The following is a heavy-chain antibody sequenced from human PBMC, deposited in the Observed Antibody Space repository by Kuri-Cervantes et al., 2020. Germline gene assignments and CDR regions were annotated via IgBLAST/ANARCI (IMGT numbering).Heavy chain of an antibody. CDR3: AAYYVVVY. D-gene: IGHD2/OR15-2a*01. CDR1: GFTFSDYY. CDR2: ISYDGSNK. V-gene: IGHV3-30*03. J-gene: IGHJ4*02. Sequence: GGSLRLSCAASGFTFSDYYMSWIRQAPGKGLEWVAVISYDGSNKYYADSVKGRFTISRDNSKNTLYLQMNSLRAEDTAVYYCAAYYVVVYWGQGTLVTVSS.